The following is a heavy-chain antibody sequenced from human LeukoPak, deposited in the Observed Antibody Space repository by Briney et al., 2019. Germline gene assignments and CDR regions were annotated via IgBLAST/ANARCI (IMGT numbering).Heavy chain of an antibody. CDR3: ARAEWELPDFDY. Sequence: ASVKVSCKASGYTFTSYYMHWVRQAPGQGLEWMGWINPNSGGTNYAQKFQGRVTMTRDTSISTAYMELSRLRSDDTAVYYCARAEWELPDFDYWGQGTLVTVSS. CDR2: INPNSGGT. CDR1: GYTFTSYY. D-gene: IGHD1-26*01. J-gene: IGHJ4*02. V-gene: IGHV1-2*02.